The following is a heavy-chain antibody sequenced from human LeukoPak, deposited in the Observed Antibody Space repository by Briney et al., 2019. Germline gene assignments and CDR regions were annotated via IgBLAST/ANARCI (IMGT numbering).Heavy chain of an antibody. Sequence: GGSLRLSCAASGFTFSSYSMNWVRQAPGKGLEWVSSISSSSSYIYYADSVKGRFTISRDNAKNSLYLQMNSLRAEDTAVYYCARREGSGWWDYWGQGTLVTVSS. J-gene: IGHJ4*02. V-gene: IGHV3-21*01. CDR1: GFTFSSYS. D-gene: IGHD6-19*01. CDR2: ISSSSSYI. CDR3: ARREGSGWWDY.